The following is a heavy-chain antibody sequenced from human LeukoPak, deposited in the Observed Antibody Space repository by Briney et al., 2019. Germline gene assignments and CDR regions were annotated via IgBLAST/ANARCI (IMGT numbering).Heavy chain of an antibody. V-gene: IGHV5-51*01. CDR1: GYSFTSYW. CDR2: YPGDSDT. D-gene: IGHD6-13*01. Sequence: GESLKISCKGSGYSFTSYWIGWVRQMPGKGLEWMGIYPGDSDTRYSPSFQGQVTISADKSISTAYLQRSSLKASDTAMYYCARLSTGYSSSWDSFFDYWGQGTLVTVSS. J-gene: IGHJ4*02. CDR3: ARLSTGYSSSWDSFFDY.